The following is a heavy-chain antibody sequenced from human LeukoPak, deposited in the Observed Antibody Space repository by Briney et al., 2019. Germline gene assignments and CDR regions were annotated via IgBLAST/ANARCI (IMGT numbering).Heavy chain of an antibody. CDR2: INSDGSST. V-gene: IGHV3-74*01. Sequence: GGSLRLSCAASGFTFSSYWMHWVRHAPGKGLVWVSRINSDGSSTSYADSVKGRFTISRDNAKNTLYLQMNSLRAEDTAVYYCARAGVRGVISWFDPRGQGTLVTVSS. D-gene: IGHD3-10*01. CDR3: ARAGVRGVISWFDP. CDR1: GFTFSSYW. J-gene: IGHJ5*02.